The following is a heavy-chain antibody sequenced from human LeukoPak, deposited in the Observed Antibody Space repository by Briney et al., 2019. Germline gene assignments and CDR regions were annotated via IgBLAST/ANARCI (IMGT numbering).Heavy chain of an antibody. CDR1: GFTFSSYG. CDR3: AKDHQHSGYATGDY. D-gene: IGHD5-12*01. V-gene: IGHV3-33*06. Sequence: GGSLRLSCAASGFTFSSYGMHWVRQAPGKGLEWVAVIWYDGSNKYYADSVKGRFTISRDNSKNTLYLQMNSLGAEDTAVYYCAKDHQHSGYATGDYWGQGTLVTVSS. CDR2: IWYDGSNK. J-gene: IGHJ4*02.